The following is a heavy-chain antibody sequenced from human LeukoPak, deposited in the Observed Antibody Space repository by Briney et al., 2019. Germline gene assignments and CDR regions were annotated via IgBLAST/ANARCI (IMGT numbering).Heavy chain of an antibody. V-gene: IGHV1-69*02. CDR2: IIPILGIA. CDR1: GGTFSSYS. Sequence: SVKVSCKASGGTFSSYSISWVRQPPGQGLEWMGRIIPILGIANYAQKFQGRATLTADKSTSTAYMELSSLRSEDTAVYYCARRITMVRGANYGMDVWGQGTTVTVSS. CDR3: ARRITMVRGANYGMDV. D-gene: IGHD3-10*01. J-gene: IGHJ6*02.